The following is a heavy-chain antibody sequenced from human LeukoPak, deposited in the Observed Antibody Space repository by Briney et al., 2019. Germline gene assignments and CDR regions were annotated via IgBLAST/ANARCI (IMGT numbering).Heavy chain of an antibody. CDR3: AYHSGCDFDFDY. J-gene: IGHJ4*02. V-gene: IGHV4-34*01. Sequence: PSETLALTCAVYGGSFSGYYWSWIRQPPGKGLEWIGEINHSGSTNYNPSLKSRVTISVDTSKNQFSLKLSSVTAADTAVYYCAYHSGCDFDFDYWGQGTLVTVSS. CDR2: INHSGST. CDR1: GGSFSGYY. D-gene: IGHD5-12*01.